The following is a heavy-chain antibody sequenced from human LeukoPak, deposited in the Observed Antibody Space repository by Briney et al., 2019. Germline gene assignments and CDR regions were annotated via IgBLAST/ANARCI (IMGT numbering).Heavy chain of an antibody. J-gene: IGHJ4*02. Sequence: SETLSLTCTVSGGSTSNYYWSWIRQPPGKGLEWIGYIYYSGNTNYNPSLKSRVTISEDTSKNQFSLKLTSVTAADTAVYYCARGPTRYYFDYWGQGTLVTVSS. CDR1: GGSTSNYY. V-gene: IGHV4-59*01. CDR3: ARGPTRYYFDY. CDR2: IYYSGNT.